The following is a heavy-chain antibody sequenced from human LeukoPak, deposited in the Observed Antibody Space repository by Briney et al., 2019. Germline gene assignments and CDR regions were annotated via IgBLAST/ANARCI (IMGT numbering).Heavy chain of an antibody. J-gene: IGHJ5*02. Sequence: ASVKVSCKASGYTFIDYYINWVRQAPGQGLERMGWISPNSGVTNYTQKFQGRVTLTRDTSASTAYMELSSLRSEDMAVYYCARAYYYDSSGYIGDNWFDPWGQGTLVTVSS. D-gene: IGHD3-22*01. CDR1: GYTFIDYY. V-gene: IGHV1-2*02. CDR3: ARAYYYDSSGYIGDNWFDP. CDR2: ISPNSGVT.